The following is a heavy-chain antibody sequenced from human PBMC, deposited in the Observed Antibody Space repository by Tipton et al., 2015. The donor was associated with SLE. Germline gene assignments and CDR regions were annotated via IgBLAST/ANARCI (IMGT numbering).Heavy chain of an antibody. CDR1: GGSFSGYY. V-gene: IGHV4-34*01. Sequence: TLSLTCAVYGGSFSGYYWSWIRQPPGKGLEWIGGINHSGSTNYNPSLKSRITISVDTSKNQFSLRLSSVTAADTAVYYCARGRPRATQAWGGYYYYMDVWGKGTTVTVSS. D-gene: IGHD3-16*01. J-gene: IGHJ6*03. CDR2: INHSGST. CDR3: ARGRPRATQAWGGYYYYMDV.